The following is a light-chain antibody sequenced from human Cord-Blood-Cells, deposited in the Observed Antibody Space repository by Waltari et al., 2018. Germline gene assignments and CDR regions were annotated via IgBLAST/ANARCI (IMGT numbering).Light chain of an antibody. CDR2: QGS. CDR1: SSDVGRYNL. V-gene: IGLV2-23*01. Sequence: QSALTQPASVSGSPGQSITISCTGTSSDVGRYNLVSWYQQHPGKAPKLMIYQGSKRPSGVSKRFSGYKSGNTASLTISGLQAEDEADYYCCSYAGSSVYVFGTGTKVTVL. CDR3: CSYAGSSVYV. J-gene: IGLJ1*01.